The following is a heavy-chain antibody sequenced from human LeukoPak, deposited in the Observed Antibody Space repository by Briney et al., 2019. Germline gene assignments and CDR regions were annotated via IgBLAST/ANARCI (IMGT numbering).Heavy chain of an antibody. CDR1: GFTFKNSG. CDR2: ISGSGGST. J-gene: IGHJ4*02. CDR3: TRSGYRHPYHFDS. V-gene: IGHV3-23*01. D-gene: IGHD3-22*01. Sequence: PGGSLRLSCAASGFTFKNSGMTWVRQAPGEGLEWVSAISGSGGSTYYADSVKGRFTISRDNSKNTLYLQMNSLRVEDTAIYYCTRSGYRHPYHFDSWGQGTLVTVSS.